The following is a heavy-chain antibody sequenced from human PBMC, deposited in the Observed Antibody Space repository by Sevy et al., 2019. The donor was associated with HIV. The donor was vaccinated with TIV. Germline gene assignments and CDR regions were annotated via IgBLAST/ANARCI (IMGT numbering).Heavy chain of an antibody. D-gene: IGHD6-19*01. CDR3: AKDDSTGWYGYYYGMDV. V-gene: IGHV3-30*02. Sequence: GGSLRLSCAASGFTFSSYAMSWVRQAPGKGLEWVAFIHYKGSDKYYADAGKGRYTISRDNSKNTVYLQMSSLRAEDTAVYYCAKDDSTGWYGYYYGMDVRGQGTTVTVSS. CDR1: GFTFSSYA. J-gene: IGHJ6*02. CDR2: IHYKGSDK.